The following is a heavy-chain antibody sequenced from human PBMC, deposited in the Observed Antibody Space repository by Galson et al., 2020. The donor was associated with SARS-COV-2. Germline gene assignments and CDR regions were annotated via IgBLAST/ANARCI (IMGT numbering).Heavy chain of an antibody. CDR3: ARAHIVVVVAATGSVGMDV. J-gene: IGHJ6*02. CDR1: GFTFSSYA. Sequence: GGSLRLSCAASGFTFSSYAMHWVRQAPGKGLEWVAVISYDGSNKYYADSVKGRFTISRDNSKNTLYLQMTSLRAEDTAVYYCARAHIVVVVAATGSVGMDVWGQGTTVTVSS. CDR2: ISYDGSNK. V-gene: IGHV3-30-3*01. D-gene: IGHD2-15*01.